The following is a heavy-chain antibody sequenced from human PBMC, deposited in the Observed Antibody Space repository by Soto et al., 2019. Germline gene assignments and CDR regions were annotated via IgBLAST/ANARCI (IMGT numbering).Heavy chain of an antibody. CDR2: IYYSGST. D-gene: IGHD5-12*01. CDR3: ASGSGYEGYFDY. J-gene: IGHJ4*02. CDR1: GGSISRSRYY. V-gene: IGHV4-39*01. Sequence: SETLSLTCTVSGGSISRSRYYWGWIRQPPGKGLEWIGSIYYSGSTYYNPSLKSRVTISVDTSKNQFSLKLSSVTAADTAVYYCASGSGYEGYFDYWGQGTLVTVSS.